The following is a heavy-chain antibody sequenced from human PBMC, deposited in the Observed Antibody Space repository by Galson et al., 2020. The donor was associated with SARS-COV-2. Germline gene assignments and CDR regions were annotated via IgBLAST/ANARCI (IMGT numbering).Heavy chain of an antibody. Sequence: SETLSLTCTVSGGSISSYYWSWIRQPAGKGLEWIGRIYTSGSTNYNPSLKSRVTMSVDTSKNQFSLKLSSVTAADTAVYYCARDWGYYDSSTYYYYYYGMDVWGQGTTVTVSS. D-gene: IGHD3-22*01. CDR2: IYTSGST. V-gene: IGHV4-4*07. CDR3: ARDWGYYDSSTYYYYYYGMDV. CDR1: GGSISSYY. J-gene: IGHJ6*02.